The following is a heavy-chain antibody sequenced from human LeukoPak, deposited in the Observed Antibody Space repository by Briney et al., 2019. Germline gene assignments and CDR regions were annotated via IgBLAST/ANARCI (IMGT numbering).Heavy chain of an antibody. CDR2: MNPNSGNT. J-gene: IGHJ6*03. V-gene: IGHV1-8*01. Sequence: GASVKVSCKASGYTFTSYDINWVRQATGQGLEWMGWMNPNSGNTGYAQKFQGRVTMTRNTSISTAYMELSSLRSEDTAVYYCAREQYQLLGFYYYYYMDVWGKGTTVTISS. D-gene: IGHD2-2*01. CDR3: AREQYQLLGFYYYYYMDV. CDR1: GYTFTSYD.